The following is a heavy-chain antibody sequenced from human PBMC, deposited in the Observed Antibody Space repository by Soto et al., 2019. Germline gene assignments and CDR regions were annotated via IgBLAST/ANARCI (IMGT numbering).Heavy chain of an antibody. CDR3: AHRHFGTNNWFDP. J-gene: IGHJ5*02. Sequence: QITLKESGPPLVKPTQTLTLTCTFSGFSLSTSGVGVGWIRQPPGKALEWLALIFGDDDKRYRPSLKSRLTNTNDPSKNQVVLTMTNMDPVDTATYYCAHRHFGTNNWFDPWGPGTLVSVSS. CDR2: IFGDDDK. D-gene: IGHD1-7*01. V-gene: IGHV2-5*02. CDR1: GFSLSTSGVG.